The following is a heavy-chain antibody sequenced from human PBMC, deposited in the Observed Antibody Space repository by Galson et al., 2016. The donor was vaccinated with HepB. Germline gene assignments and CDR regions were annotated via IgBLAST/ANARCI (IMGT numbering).Heavy chain of an antibody. D-gene: IGHD3-22*01. V-gene: IGHV3-13*01. CDR2: IDSAGDM. CDR1: GFTFRSYD. CDR3: AGAPNYYVSSGFFYYGMDI. J-gene: IGHJ6*02. Sequence: SLRLSCAASGFTFRSYDMHWVRQVSGRGLEWVAGIDSAGDMYYADYVKGRFTIYRENDRNSLFLQMDSLRAEDTAVYYCAGAPNYYVSSGFFYYGMDIWGQGTTVTVSS.